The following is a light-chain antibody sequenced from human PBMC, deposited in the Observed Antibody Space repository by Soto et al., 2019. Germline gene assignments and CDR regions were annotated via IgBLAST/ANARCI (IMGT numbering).Light chain of an antibody. V-gene: IGKV2-28*01. CDR1: QSLLHSNGYNF. J-gene: IGKJ1*01. CDR2: LGS. Sequence: DIVMTQSPLSLPVTPGEPASISCRSSQSLLHSNGYNFLDWYLQKPGQSPQLLIYLGSNRASGVPDRCSGSGSGTDFTLKISRVEAEDVGLYYCMQALQTPLTFGQGTKVEIK. CDR3: MQALQTPLT.